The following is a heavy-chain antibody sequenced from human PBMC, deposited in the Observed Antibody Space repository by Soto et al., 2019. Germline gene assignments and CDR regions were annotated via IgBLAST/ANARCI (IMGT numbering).Heavy chain of an antibody. D-gene: IGHD2-2*01. CDR3: ARKGWDIVVVPAAAQDFDY. J-gene: IGHJ4*02. CDR1: GFTFSSYE. CDR2: IRSSGSTI. V-gene: IGHV3-48*03. Sequence: GGSMRLSCAASGFTFSSYEMNWVRQAPGKGLEWVSYIRSSGSTIYYADSVKGRFTISRDNAKNSLYLQMNSLRAEDTAVYYCARKGWDIVVVPAAAQDFDYWGQGTLVTVSS.